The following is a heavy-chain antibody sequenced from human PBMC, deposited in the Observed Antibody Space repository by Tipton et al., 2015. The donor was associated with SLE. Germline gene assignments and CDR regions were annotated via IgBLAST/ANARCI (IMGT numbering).Heavy chain of an antibody. Sequence: TLSLTFTVSGGSLTSYYWSWIRQPPGKGLEWIGNIFYTGSTSYNPSLKSRVTISVDTSKNQFSLKLSSVTAADTAVYYCARAILTGYYFFDYWGQGTLVTASS. D-gene: IGHD3-9*01. J-gene: IGHJ4*02. CDR3: ARAILTGYYFFDY. V-gene: IGHV4-59*01. CDR2: IFYTGST. CDR1: GGSLTSYY.